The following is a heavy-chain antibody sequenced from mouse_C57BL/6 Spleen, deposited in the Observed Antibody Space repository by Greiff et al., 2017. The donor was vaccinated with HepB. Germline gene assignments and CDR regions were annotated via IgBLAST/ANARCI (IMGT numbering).Heavy chain of an antibody. CDR2: IYPGGGYT. J-gene: IGHJ2*01. Sequence: QVQLKESGAELVRPGTSVKMSCKASGYTFTNYWIGWAKQRPGHGLEWIGDIYPGGGYTNYNEKFKGKATLTADKSSSTAYMQFSSLTSEDSAIYYCARWNWDEGDYWGQGTTLTVSS. CDR3: ARWNWDEGDY. V-gene: IGHV1-63*01. CDR1: GYTFTNYW. D-gene: IGHD4-1*01.